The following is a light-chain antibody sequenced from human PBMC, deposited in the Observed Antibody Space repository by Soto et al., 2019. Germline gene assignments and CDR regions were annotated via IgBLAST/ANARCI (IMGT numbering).Light chain of an antibody. J-gene: IGKJ1*01. CDR1: QTVGDH. CDR2: RAS. Sequence: DIQMTQSPSSLSASVGDRVTITCRASQTVGDHLNWYQQKPGTAPKLLFSRASRLQSGVPSRFTGSGVATDFTLTISSLQPEDFATYYCHQTFLSPPTFGHGTKVEIK. V-gene: IGKV1-39*01. CDR3: HQTFLSPPT.